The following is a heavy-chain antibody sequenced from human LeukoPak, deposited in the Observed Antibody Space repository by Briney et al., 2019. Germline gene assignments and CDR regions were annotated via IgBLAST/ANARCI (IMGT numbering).Heavy chain of an antibody. J-gene: IGHJ5*02. D-gene: IGHD2-2*01. CDR2: ISSSSSYI. Sequence: GGSLRLSCAASGFTFSSYSMNWVRQAPGKGLEWVSSISSSSSYIYYADSVKGRFTISTDNAKNSLYLQMNSLRAEDTAVYYCARERYCSSTSCLNWFDPWGQGTLVTVSS. CDR1: GFTFSSYS. V-gene: IGHV3-21*01. CDR3: ARERYCSSTSCLNWFDP.